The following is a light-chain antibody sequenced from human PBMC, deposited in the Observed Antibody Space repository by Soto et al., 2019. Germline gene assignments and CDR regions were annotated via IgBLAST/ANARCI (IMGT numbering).Light chain of an antibody. Sequence: DIQMTQSPSSLSASVGHRVTITCRASQSISSYLNLYQQKPGKAPKLLIYAASSLQSGVPSRFSGSGSGTDFTLTISSLQPEDFATYYCQQSYSTPTFGQGTKVDIK. J-gene: IGKJ2*01. CDR2: AAS. CDR1: QSISSY. V-gene: IGKV1-39*01. CDR3: QQSYSTPT.